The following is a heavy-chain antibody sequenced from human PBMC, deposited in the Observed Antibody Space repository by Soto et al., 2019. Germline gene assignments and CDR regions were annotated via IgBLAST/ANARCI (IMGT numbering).Heavy chain of an antibody. V-gene: IGHV1-69*01. CDR2: IIPMFGTP. Sequence: QVQLIQSGAAGKKPGSSVKVSCHTSGDAFSSYAMRWVRQSPGQGLEWMGGIIPMFGTPIYTEKFQGRGTITADETTRAVYMELRSLTSDDSAGYYCARSYSVTTSSYYGMDVWGQGTTIIVS. CDR3: ARSYSVTTSSYYGMDV. D-gene: IGHD4-17*01. J-gene: IGHJ6*02. CDR1: GDAFSSYA.